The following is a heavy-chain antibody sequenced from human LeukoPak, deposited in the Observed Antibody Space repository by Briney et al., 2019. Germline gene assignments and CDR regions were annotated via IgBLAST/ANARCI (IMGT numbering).Heavy chain of an antibody. J-gene: IGHJ4*02. CDR1: GFTLSSYA. Sequence: GGSLRLSCAASGFTLSSYAMSWVRQGPGKGLKWVSAISVSGNTYHADSVKGRFTISRDSSKNTLYLQMNSLRAWDAAVYYCAKAPVTTCSGAYCYPFDYWSQGTLVTVSS. CDR3: AKAPVTTCSGAYCYPFDY. CDR2: ISVSGNT. D-gene: IGHD2-15*01. V-gene: IGHV3-23*01.